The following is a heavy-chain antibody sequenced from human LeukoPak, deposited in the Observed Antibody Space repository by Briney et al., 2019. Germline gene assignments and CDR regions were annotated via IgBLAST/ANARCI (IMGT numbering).Heavy chain of an antibody. CDR2: INPNSGGT. D-gene: IGHD3-16*02. CDR1: GYTFTGYY. V-gene: IGHV1-2*02. CDR3: ARVTFGGVIVSKRFDP. Sequence: ASVKVSCKASGYTFTGYYMHWVRQAPGQGPEWMGWINPNSGGTNYAQKFQGRVTMTRDTSISTAYMELSRLRSDDTAVYYCARVTFGGVIVSKRFDPWGQGTLVTVSS. J-gene: IGHJ5*02.